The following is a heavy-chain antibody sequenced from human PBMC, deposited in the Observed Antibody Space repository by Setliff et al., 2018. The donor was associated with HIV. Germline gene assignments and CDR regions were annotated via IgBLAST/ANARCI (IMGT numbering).Heavy chain of an antibody. CDR2: VRYKTYGGTS. CDR3: TRDHSPYNFWSGYYIDY. Sequence: GGSLRLSCTPSGLPFVDYAVTWVRQAPGKGLEWIGFVRYKTYGGTSHYGASVKGRFTIARDDYKSIAHLQMNSLKTEDTAVYYCTRDHSPYNFWSGYYIDYWGQGTLVTVSS. D-gene: IGHD3-3*01. CDR1: GLPFVDYA. V-gene: IGHV3-49*04. J-gene: IGHJ4*02.